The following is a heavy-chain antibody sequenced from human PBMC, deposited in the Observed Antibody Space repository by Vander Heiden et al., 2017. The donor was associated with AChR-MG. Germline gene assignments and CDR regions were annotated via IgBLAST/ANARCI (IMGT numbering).Heavy chain of an antibody. V-gene: IGHV4-34*01. D-gene: IGHD7-27*01. CDR3: AREETGELGY. CDR2: INHSGST. CDR1: GGSFSGYY. J-gene: IGHJ4*02. Sequence: QVQLQQWGAGLLKPSETLSITCAVYGGSFSGYYWSWIRQPPGKGLEWIGEINHSGSTNYNPSLKSRVTISVDTSKNQFSLKLSSVTAADTAVYYCAREETGELGYWGQGTLVTVSS.